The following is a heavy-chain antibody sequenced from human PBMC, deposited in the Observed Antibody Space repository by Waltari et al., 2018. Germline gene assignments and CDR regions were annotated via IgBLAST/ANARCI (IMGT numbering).Heavy chain of an antibody. Sequence: QVQLQQWGAGLLKPSETLSLTCAVYGGSFYSYYWTGVRQAPGKGLQWIGEISHTGDTYYKSSLKSRVTMLRDASKNQFSLKLRSVTAADAAIYYCASRVGGITPLTVWGQGTPVTVSS. CDR3: ASRVGGITPLTV. J-gene: IGHJ4*02. CDR1: GGSFYSYY. D-gene: IGHD4-4*01. CDR2: ISHTGDT. V-gene: IGHV4-34*01.